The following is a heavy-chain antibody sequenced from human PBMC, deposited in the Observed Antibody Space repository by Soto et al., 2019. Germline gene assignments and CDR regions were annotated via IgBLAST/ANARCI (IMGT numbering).Heavy chain of an antibody. V-gene: IGHV4-59*01. CDR1: GGSISSYY. Sequence: SETLSLTCTVSGGSISSYYWSWIRKPPGKGLEWIGYIYYSGSTNYNPSLKSRVTISVDTSKNQFSLKLSSVTAADTAVYYCARAYCSGGSCYSAGGFDPWGQGTLVTVSS. J-gene: IGHJ5*02. CDR2: IYYSGST. D-gene: IGHD2-15*01. CDR3: ARAYCSGGSCYSAGGFDP.